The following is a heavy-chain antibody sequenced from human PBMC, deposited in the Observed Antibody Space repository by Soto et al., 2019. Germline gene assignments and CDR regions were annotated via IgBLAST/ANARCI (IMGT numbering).Heavy chain of an antibody. V-gene: IGHV3-33*01. D-gene: IGHD1-26*01. J-gene: IGHJ4*02. CDR2: IWYDGSNK. CDR3: TRDPYGGSRYYFDS. Sequence: QVQLVESGGGEVQPGRSLRLSCAASGFTFTNYGMHWVRQAPGKGLEWVAVIWYDGSNKYYADSVKGRFTISKDNSQNTLYLQMNNLRAEDTAMYYCTRDPYGGSRYYFDSWGQGTLVTVSS. CDR1: GFTFTNYG.